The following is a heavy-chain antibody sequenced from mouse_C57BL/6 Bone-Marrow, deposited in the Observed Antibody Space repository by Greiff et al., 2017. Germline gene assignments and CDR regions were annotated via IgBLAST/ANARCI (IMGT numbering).Heavy chain of an antibody. V-gene: IGHV14-2*01. CDR2: IDPEDGEP. Sequence: EVKLQESGAELVKPGASVKLSCTASGFNIKDYYMHWVQQRTEQGLAWIGRIDPEDGEPKYAPKFQGKATITADTSSNTAYLQLSSLTSEDTAVYYCARGPYYSNSAYWGQGTLVTVSA. CDR3: ARGPYYSNSAY. CDR1: GFNIKDYY. D-gene: IGHD2-5*01. J-gene: IGHJ3*01.